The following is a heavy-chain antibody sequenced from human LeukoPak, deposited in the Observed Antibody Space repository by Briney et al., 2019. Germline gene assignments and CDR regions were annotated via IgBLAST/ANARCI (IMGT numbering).Heavy chain of an antibody. J-gene: IGHJ4*02. Sequence: PSETLSLTCTVSGGSISSSSYYWGWIRQPPGKGLEWIGSIYYSGSIYYNPSLKSRVTISVDTSKNQFSLKVRSVTAADTAVYYCARVGDAITFDYWGQGTLVTVSS. CDR2: IYYSGSI. V-gene: IGHV4-39*01. D-gene: IGHD3-16*01. CDR1: GGSISSSSYY. CDR3: ARVGDAITFDY.